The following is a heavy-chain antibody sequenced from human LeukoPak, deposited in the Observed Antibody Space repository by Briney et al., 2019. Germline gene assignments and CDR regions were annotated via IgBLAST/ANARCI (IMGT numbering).Heavy chain of an antibody. Sequence: SETLSLTCAVYGGSFSGYYWRWIRQPPGKGLEWIGEINHSGSTNYNPSLKSRVTISVDTSKNQFSLKLSSVTAADTAVYYCARVHYYDSSGYPHFDHWGQGTLVTVSS. J-gene: IGHJ4*02. V-gene: IGHV4-34*01. D-gene: IGHD3-22*01. CDR2: INHSGST. CDR1: GGSFSGYY. CDR3: ARVHYYDSSGYPHFDH.